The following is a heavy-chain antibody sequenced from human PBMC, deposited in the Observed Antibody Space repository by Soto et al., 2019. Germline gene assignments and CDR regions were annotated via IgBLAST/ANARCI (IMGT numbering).Heavy chain of an antibody. CDR3: ASDLEAMVPQWLVQGWFDP. CDR2: IWYNGSNK. J-gene: IGHJ5*02. CDR1: GFTFSSYG. Sequence: GGSLRLSCAASGFTFSSYGMHWVRQAPGKGLEWVAVIWYNGSNKYYADSVKGRFTISRDNSKNTLYLQMNSLRAEETAVYYCASDLEAMVPQWLVQGWFDPWGQGTLVTVSS. D-gene: IGHD6-19*01. V-gene: IGHV3-33*01.